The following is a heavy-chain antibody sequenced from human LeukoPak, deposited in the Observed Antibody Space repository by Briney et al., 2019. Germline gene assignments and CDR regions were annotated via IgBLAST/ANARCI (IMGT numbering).Heavy chain of an antibody. CDR3: ASNPIFGVVHYYYYGMDV. J-gene: IGHJ6*02. V-gene: IGHV1-69*13. Sequence: SVKVSCKASGGTFSSYAISWVRQAPGQGLEWMGGIIPIFDAQKFQGRVTITADESTSTAYMELSSLRSEDTAVYYCASNPIFGVVHYYYYGMDVWGQGTTVTVSS. CDR2: IIPIF. CDR1: GGTFSSYA. D-gene: IGHD3-3*01.